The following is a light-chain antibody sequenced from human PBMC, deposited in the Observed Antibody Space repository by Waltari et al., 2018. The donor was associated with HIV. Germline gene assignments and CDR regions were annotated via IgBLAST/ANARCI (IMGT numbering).Light chain of an antibody. CDR1: TGTATSAHS. CDR3: LVSYGGAWV. J-gene: IGLJ3*02. V-gene: IGLV7-43*01. CDR2: NTS. Sequence: QTVVTQESSLTVSPGWTVSLSCTSSTGTATSAHSPTRFQQKPATAPTALIYNTSYKHSCTPARFSGSLLGGKAALTLSGVRPEDEAEYYCLVSYGGAWVFGGGTSLTV.